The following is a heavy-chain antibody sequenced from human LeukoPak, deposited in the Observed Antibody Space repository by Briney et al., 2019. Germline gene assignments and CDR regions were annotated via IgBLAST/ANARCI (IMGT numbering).Heavy chain of an antibody. J-gene: IGHJ6*01. Sequence: ASVKVSCKASGYTFTGYYMHWVRQAPGQGLEWMGWINANSGGTNYAQKFQGRVTMTRDTSISTAYMELSRLRSDDTAVYYCARECSSTSCYTESSYYYGMDVWRQGTSVTVSS. CDR3: ARECSSTSCYTESSYYYGMDV. CDR2: INANSGGT. D-gene: IGHD2-2*02. V-gene: IGHV1-2*02. CDR1: GYTFTGYY.